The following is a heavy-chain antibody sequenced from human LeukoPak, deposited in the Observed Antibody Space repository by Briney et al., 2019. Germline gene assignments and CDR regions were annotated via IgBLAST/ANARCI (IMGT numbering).Heavy chain of an antibody. D-gene: IGHD2-2*01. CDR2: INAGNGNT. CDR3: ASRREYCSTTSCSATFDI. CDR1: GYTFTTYA. J-gene: IGHJ3*02. Sequence: AASVKVSCKASGYTFTTYAMRWVRQAPGQRLEWMGWINAGNGNTKYSQKFQGRVTITRDTSASTAYMELSSLRSEDTAVYYCASRREYCSTTSCSATFDIWGQGTMVTVSS. V-gene: IGHV1-3*01.